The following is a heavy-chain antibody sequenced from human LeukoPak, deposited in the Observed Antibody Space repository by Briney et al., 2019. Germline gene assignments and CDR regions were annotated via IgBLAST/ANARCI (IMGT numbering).Heavy chain of an antibody. CDR2: INWNGETT. J-gene: IGHJ4*02. V-gene: IGHV3-20*04. D-gene: IGHD7-27*01. CDR3: AREGGANWDPFDY. Sequence: PGGSLRLSCAASGFTFDNYGMSWVRQAPGMGLEWVSGINWNGETTAYADSVKGRFSISRDSARNSLFLQMNSLRVEDTALYYCAREGGANWDPFDYWGQGTLVTVSS. CDR1: GFTFDNYG.